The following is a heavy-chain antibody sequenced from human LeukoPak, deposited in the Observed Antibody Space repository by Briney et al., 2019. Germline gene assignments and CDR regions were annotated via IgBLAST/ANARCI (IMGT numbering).Heavy chain of an antibody. D-gene: IGHD3-10*01. Sequence: GGSLRLSCAASGFTFSSYAMSWVRQAPGKGLEWVSAISGSGGSTYYADSVKGRFTISRDNSKNTLYLQMNSLRAEDTAVYYCAKDRSQLWFGEVSLGYWGQGTLVTVSS. CDR3: AKDRSQLWFGEVSLGY. J-gene: IGHJ4*02. CDR1: GFTFSSYA. V-gene: IGHV3-23*01. CDR2: ISGSGGST.